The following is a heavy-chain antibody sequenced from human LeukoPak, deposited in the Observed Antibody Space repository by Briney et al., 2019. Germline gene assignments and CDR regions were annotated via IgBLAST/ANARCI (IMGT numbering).Heavy chain of an antibody. V-gene: IGHV3-43*01. CDR2: ISWDGGST. CDR3: ALNLVGATTRAFDI. Sequence: GGSLRLSCAASGFTFDDYTMHWVRQAPGKGLEWVSLISWDGGSTYYADSVKGRFTISRDNSKNSLYLQMNSLRTEDTALYYCALNLVGATTRAFDIWGQGTMVTVSS. D-gene: IGHD1-26*01. J-gene: IGHJ3*02. CDR1: GFTFDDYT.